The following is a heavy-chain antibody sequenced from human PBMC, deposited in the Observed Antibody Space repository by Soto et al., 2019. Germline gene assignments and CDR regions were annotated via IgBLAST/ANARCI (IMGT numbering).Heavy chain of an antibody. Sequence: SETLSLTCTVSGGSISSGDYYWSWIRQPPGKGLEWIGYIYYSGSTYYNPSLKSRVTISVDTSKNQFSLKLSSVTAADTAVYYCARDLRDTVLEDNYYYYGMDVWGQGTTVTVSS. D-gene: IGHD4-17*01. CDR2: IYYSGST. CDR1: GGSISSGDYY. V-gene: IGHV4-30-4*01. J-gene: IGHJ6*02. CDR3: ARDLRDTVLEDNYYYYGMDV.